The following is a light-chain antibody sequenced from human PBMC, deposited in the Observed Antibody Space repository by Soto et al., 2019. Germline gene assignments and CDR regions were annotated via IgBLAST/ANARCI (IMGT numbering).Light chain of an antibody. CDR2: DAS. CDR1: QSVSSS. Sequence: EIVLTQSPATLSLSPGERATLSCRASQSVSSSLAWYQQKPGQAPRLLIYDASNRAAGIPARFSGSGSGTDFTLTISSLEPEDFTFYYCQQRSDWPWTFGQGTKVEIK. J-gene: IGKJ1*01. CDR3: QQRSDWPWT. V-gene: IGKV3-11*01.